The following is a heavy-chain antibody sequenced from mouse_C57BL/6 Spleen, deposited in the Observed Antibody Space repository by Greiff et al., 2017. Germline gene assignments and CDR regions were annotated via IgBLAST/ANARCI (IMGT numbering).Heavy chain of an antibody. V-gene: IGHV1-52*01. J-gene: IGHJ1*03. Sequence: QVQLKQPGAELVRPGSSVKLSCKASGYTFTSYWMHWVKQRPIQGLEWIGNIDPSDSETHYNQKFKDKATLTVDKSSSTAYMQLSSLTSEDSAVYYCARYPLYYSNSYWYFDVWGTGTTVTVSS. CDR1: GYTFTSYW. D-gene: IGHD2-5*01. CDR2: IDPSDSET. CDR3: ARYPLYYSNSYWYFDV.